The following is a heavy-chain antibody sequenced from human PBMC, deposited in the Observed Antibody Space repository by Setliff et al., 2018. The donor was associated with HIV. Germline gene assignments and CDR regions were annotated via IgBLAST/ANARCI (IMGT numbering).Heavy chain of an antibody. V-gene: IGHV4-31*03. Sequence: LSLPCTVSGGSIRGDDYYWTWIRQHPGKGLEWIGYVFHTGTTYYNPSLKSRLTLSVDTSKNQFSLKLRSVTAADTAVYYCARDKPYDCSGYRTLYYWVYGTLVTVSS. CDR3: ARDKPYDCSGYRTLYY. CDR2: VFHTGTT. CDR1: GGSIRGDDYY. D-gene: IGHD3-22*01. J-gene: IGHJ4*01.